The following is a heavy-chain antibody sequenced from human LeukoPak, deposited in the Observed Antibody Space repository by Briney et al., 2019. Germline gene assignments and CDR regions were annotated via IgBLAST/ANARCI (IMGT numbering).Heavy chain of an antibody. CDR2: INQGGSTK. V-gene: IGHV3-7*01. D-gene: IGHD2-8*01. Sequence: GVSLTLSCLVDGYTSWRYWVTCARDAPGMGMEWVAHINQGGSTKNYAGSLKARFTIPRDNAKNSLFLQMNSLRAESTTLYYCSRANLMAPGTHDFWGQETLVSVPS. CDR1: GYTSWRYW. CDR3: SRANLMAPGTHDF. J-gene: IGHJ4*01.